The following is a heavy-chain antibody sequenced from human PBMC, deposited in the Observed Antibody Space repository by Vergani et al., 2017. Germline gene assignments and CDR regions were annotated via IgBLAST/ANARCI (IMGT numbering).Heavy chain of an antibody. CDR1: GFTFSSYG. D-gene: IGHD6-19*01. CDR2: IWYDGSNK. CDR3: ARAGDGGAVAGSDY. Sequence: VQLLESGGGLVQPGGSLRLSCAASGFTFSSYGMHWVRQVPGKGLEWVAVIWYDGSNKYYADSVKGRFTISRDNSKNTLYLQMNSLRAEDTAVYYCARAGDGGAVAGSDYWGQGTLVTVSS. J-gene: IGHJ4*02. V-gene: IGHV3-33*01.